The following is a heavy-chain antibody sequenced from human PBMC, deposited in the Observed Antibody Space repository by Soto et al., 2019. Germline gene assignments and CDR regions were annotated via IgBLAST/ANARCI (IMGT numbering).Heavy chain of an antibody. J-gene: IGHJ5*02. CDR3: ARGDPSTTGTTGNWLDP. Sequence: TSETLSLTCAVYGGSFSGYYWSWIRQPPGKGLEWIGEINHSGSTNYNPSLKSRVTISVDTSKNQFSLKLSSVTAADTAVYYCARGDPSTTGTTGNWLDPWGQGTLGTVS. D-gene: IGHD1-1*01. CDR2: INHSGST. CDR1: GGSFSGYY. V-gene: IGHV4-34*01.